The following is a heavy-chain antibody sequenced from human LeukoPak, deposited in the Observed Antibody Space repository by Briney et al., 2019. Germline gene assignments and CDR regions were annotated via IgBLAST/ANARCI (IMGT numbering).Heavy chain of an antibody. CDR3: ATRAGASIAARPEYYYYYMDV. V-gene: IGHV5-51*01. J-gene: IGHJ6*03. D-gene: IGHD6-6*01. Sequence: GESLKISCKGSGYSFTSYWIGWVRQMPGKGLEWMGIIYPGDSDTRYSPSFQGQVTISADKSISTAYLQWSSLKASDTAMYYCATRAGASIAARPEYYYYYMDVWGKGTTVTVSS. CDR2: IYPGDSDT. CDR1: GYSFTSYW.